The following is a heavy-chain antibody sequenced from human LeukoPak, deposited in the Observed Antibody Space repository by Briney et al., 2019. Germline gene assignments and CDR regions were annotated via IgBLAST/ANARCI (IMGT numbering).Heavy chain of an antibody. V-gene: IGHV4-4*07. J-gene: IGHJ4*02. CDR3: ARDNRFRGVVMGYFDY. CDR1: GGSISSYY. CDR2: IYTSGST. Sequence: SETLSLTCTVSGGSISSYYWSWIRQPAGKGLEWIGRIYTSGSTNYNPSLKSRVTMSVDTSKNQFSLKLSSVTAADTAVYYCARDNRFRGVVMGYFDYWGQGTLVTVSS. D-gene: IGHD3-3*01.